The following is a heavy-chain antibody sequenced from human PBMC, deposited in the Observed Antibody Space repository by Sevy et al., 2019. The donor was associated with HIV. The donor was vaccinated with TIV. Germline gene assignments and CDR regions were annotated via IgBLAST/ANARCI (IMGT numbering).Heavy chain of an antibody. V-gene: IGHV3-66*01. CDR1: GFTVSSNY. CDR2: IYSGGST. Sequence: GGSLRLSCAASGFTVSSNYMSWVRQAPGKGVEWVSVIYSGGSTYYADSVKGRFTISRDNSKNTLYLQMNSLRADDTAVYYCSRDGSGLGYFFDYWGQGTLVTVSS. D-gene: IGHD3-22*01. CDR3: SRDGSGLGYFFDY. J-gene: IGHJ4*02.